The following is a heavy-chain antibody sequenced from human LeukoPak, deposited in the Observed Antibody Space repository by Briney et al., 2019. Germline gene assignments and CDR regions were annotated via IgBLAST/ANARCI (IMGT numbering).Heavy chain of an antibody. J-gene: IGHJ4*02. CDR1: GFTFSSHS. CDR2: ISTSSTTI. V-gene: IGHV3-48*02. D-gene: IGHD1-26*01. Sequence: GGSLRLSCAASGFTFSSHSMNWVRQAPGKGLEWVSYISTSSTTIYYADSVKGRFTISRDNAKNSLYLQMNSLRDEDTAVYYCARDTRGLIDYWGQGTLVTVSS. CDR3: ARDTRGLIDY.